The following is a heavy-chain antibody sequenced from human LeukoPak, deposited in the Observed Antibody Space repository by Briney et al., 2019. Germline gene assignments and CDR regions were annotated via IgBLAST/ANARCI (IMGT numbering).Heavy chain of an antibody. D-gene: IGHD1-26*01. CDR2: ISGSGGST. CDR3: AKLGSGSYHRGSDY. CDR1: GFTFSSYA. Sequence: GGSLRLSCAASGFTFSSYAMSWVRQAPGKGLEWVSAISGSGGSTYYADSAKGRFTISRDNSKNTLYLQMDSLRAEDTAVYYCAKLGSGSYHRGSDYWGQGTLVTVSS. J-gene: IGHJ4*02. V-gene: IGHV3-23*01.